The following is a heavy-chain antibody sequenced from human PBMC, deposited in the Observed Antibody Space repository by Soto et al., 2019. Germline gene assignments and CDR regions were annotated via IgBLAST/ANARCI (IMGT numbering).Heavy chain of an antibody. Sequence: EVQLVESGGGLVQPGGSLRLSCAAAGFTFSSYSMNWVRQAPGKGLEWVSYISSSSSTIYYADSVKGRFTISRDNAKNSLYLQMSSLRAEDTAVYYCARGYSGYDYPNYGDYESGWFDPWGQGTLVTVSS. D-gene: IGHD5-12*01. CDR2: ISSSSSTI. V-gene: IGHV3-48*01. J-gene: IGHJ5*02. CDR1: GFTFSSYS. CDR3: ARGYSGYDYPNYGDYESGWFDP.